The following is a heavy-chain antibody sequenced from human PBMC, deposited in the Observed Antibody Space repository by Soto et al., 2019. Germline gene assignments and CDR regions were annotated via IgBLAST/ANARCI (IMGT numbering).Heavy chain of an antibody. CDR3: AKKPAAVGQFAS. CDR1: DSSLTSNDW. D-gene: IGHD6-13*01. J-gene: IGHJ4*02. CDR2: IYYTGTT. Sequence: QVQLQESGPGLVKPSDTLSLTCTVSDSSLTSNDWWGWIRQPPGKGLEWIGYIYYTGTTDYNPSLKRRVTMSVDTSKRLFSLKLSAVTAMDTAVYYCAKKPAAVGQFASWGQGTLVTVSS. V-gene: IGHV4-28*01.